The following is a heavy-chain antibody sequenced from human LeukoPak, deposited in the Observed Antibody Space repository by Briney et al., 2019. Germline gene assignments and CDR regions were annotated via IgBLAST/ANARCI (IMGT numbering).Heavy chain of an antibody. CDR3: ARDPEMATPYYYGMDV. CDR2: IYYSGSA. CDR1: GGSISSDY. Sequence: PSETLSLTCTVSGGSISSDYWNWIRQPPGKGLEWIRYIYYSGSATYNPSLNNRVTISVDRSKNQFSLRLSSVTAADTAVYYCARDPEMATPYYYGMDVWGQGTTVTVS. J-gene: IGHJ6*02. V-gene: IGHV4-59*01. D-gene: IGHD5-24*01.